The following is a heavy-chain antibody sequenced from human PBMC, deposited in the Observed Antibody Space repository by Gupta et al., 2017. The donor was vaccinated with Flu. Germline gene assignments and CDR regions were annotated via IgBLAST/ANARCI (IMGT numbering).Heavy chain of an antibody. CDR1: GFTFSSYP. CDR2: FSGSGGST. V-gene: IGHV3-23*01. Sequence: EVQLLQSGGGLAQPGGSLRLSCTASGFTFSSYPLSWVRQAPGKGLEWVSTFSGSGGSTYYADSVKGRFTISRDNSRNTLYLQMNSLRVEDTAVYFCAKDLTSGWLFDTWGQGTLVTVSS. CDR3: AKDLTSGWLFDT. J-gene: IGHJ4*02. D-gene: IGHD6-19*01.